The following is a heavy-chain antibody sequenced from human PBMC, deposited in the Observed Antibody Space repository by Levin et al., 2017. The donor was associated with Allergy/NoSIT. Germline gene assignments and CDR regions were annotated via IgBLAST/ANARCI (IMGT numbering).Heavy chain of an antibody. Sequence: PGGSLRLSCAASGFTFSKHSMKWVRQAPGKGLEGVSCVNSSSSHICDADSVKGRFTISRDNSKNTLYLQMNSLRAEDTAVYYCARAPAHYDFWSGYYFTPKNYYYGMDVWGQGTTVTVAS. CDR1: GFTFSKHS. CDR2: VNSSSSHI. J-gene: IGHJ6*02. D-gene: IGHD3-3*01. V-gene: IGHV3-21*01. CDR3: ARAPAHYDFWSGYYFTPKNYYYGMDV.